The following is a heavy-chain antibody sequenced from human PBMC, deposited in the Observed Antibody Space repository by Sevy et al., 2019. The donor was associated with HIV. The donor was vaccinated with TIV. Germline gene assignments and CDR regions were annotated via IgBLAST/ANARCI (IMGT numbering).Heavy chain of an antibody. D-gene: IGHD1-26*01. Sequence: GGSLRLSCATSGFLFRLYGMHWVRQAPGRGLEWVALIYHDGNNKNYGDSVRGRFTISRDNSNNTLYLQMDSLRVADTAVYFCARAHSGTDPYSYMDVWGKGTTVTVSS. V-gene: IGHV3-33*01. J-gene: IGHJ6*03. CDR3: ARAHSGTDPYSYMDV. CDR1: GFLFRLYG. CDR2: IYHDGNNK.